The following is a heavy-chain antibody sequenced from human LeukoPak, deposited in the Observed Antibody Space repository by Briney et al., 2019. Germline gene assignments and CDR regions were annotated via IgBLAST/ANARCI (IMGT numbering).Heavy chain of an antibody. CDR2: IYYSGST. CDR1: GGSISSSSYY. V-gene: IGHV4-61*01. CDR3: ARGGTYYDILTGYSRFDY. J-gene: IGHJ4*02. Sequence: SETLSLTCTVSGGSISSSSYYWSWIRQPPGKGLEWIGYIYYSGSTNYNPSLKSRVTISVDTSKNQFSLKLSSVTAADTAVYYCARGGTYYDILTGYSRFDYWGQGTLVTVSS. D-gene: IGHD3-9*01.